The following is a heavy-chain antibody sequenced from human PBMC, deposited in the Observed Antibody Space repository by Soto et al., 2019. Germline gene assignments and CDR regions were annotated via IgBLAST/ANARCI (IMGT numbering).Heavy chain of an antibody. CDR1: GGTFNSYL. V-gene: IGHV1-69*06. CDR3: ARGLDQPPVGLYFGT. CDR2: IIPAFGTA. Sequence: WASVKVSCKTSGGTFNSYLIDWVRQAPGQGLEWMGGIIPAFGTAKYAQKFQGRVTITADKSTTTAYMELRTLTSEDTAVYYCARGLDQPPVGLYFGTWGQGTLVTVSS. D-gene: IGHD2-2*01. J-gene: IGHJ4*02.